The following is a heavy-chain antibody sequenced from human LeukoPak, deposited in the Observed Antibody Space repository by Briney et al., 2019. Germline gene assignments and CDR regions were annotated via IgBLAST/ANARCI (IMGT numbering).Heavy chain of an antibody. CDR1: GYIFSGYY. D-gene: IGHD2-2*01. CDR3: YKRKSLGTSTDVLQDD. V-gene: IGHV1-2*02. Sequence: GASVTVSCKSTGYIFSGYYMHAVRQAPGQGLEWLGWLNPNSGDTDFAQSFRGRVTMTRDTSISTAYMELSRLTSDDTAVYYCYKRKSLGTSTDVLQDDWGQGTLVTVSS. CDR2: LNPNSGDT. J-gene: IGHJ4*02.